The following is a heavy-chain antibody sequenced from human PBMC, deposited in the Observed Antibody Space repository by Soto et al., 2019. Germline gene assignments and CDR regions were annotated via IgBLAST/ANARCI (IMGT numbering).Heavy chain of an antibody. D-gene: IGHD6-6*01. CDR1: GFTFSNFG. Sequence: VHLVESGGGVVQPGRSLRLSCAASGFTFSNFGMHWVRQAPGKGLEWVAVMSYDGSNEYYGDSVKGRFTISRDSSKNTLFLQMNSLRAEDTAVYYCAKGRHGSSYSAADYGGQGTLVTVSS. J-gene: IGHJ4*02. CDR2: MSYDGSNE. V-gene: IGHV3-30*18. CDR3: AKGRHGSSYSAADY.